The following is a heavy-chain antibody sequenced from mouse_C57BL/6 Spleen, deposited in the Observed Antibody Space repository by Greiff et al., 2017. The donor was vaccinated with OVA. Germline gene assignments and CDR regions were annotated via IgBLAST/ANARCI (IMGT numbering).Heavy chain of an antibody. J-gene: IGHJ2*01. CDR3: ARSDYDYDLVSFDY. V-gene: IGHV1-55*01. CDR1: GYTFTSYW. D-gene: IGHD2-4*01. Sequence: QVQLKQPGAELVKPGASVKMSCKASGYTFTSYWITWVKQRPGQGLEWIGDIYPGSGSTNYNEKFKSKATLTVDTSSSTAYMQLSSLTSEDSAVYYCARSDYDYDLVSFDYWGQGTTLTVSS. CDR2: IYPGSGST.